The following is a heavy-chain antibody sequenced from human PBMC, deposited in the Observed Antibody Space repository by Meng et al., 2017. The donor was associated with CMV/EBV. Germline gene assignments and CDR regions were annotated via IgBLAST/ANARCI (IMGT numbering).Heavy chain of an antibody. CDR2: INWNGGST. CDR3: ASFWSAYYYGMDV. Sequence: GESLKISCAAPGFTFDDYGMSWVRQAPGKGLEWVSGINWNGGSTGYADSVKGRFTISRDNAKNSLYLQMNSLRAEDTAVYYCASFWSAYYYGMDVWGQGTTVTVSS. D-gene: IGHD3-3*01. CDR1: GFTFDDYG. J-gene: IGHJ6*02. V-gene: IGHV3-20*04.